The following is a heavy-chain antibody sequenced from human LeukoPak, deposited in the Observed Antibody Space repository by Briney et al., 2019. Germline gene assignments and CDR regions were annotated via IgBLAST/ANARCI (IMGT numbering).Heavy chain of an antibody. CDR1: GYTFTSYG. CDR2: NSAYNVKT. Sequence: VASVKVSCKASGYTFTSYGISWVRQAPGQGLEWMGWNSAYNVKTNYAQKLQGRVTMTTDTSTSTAYMELRSLRSDDTAVYYCARVASYDILTGYYTDYYYYMDVWGKGTTVTISS. D-gene: IGHD3-9*01. J-gene: IGHJ6*03. V-gene: IGHV1-18*01. CDR3: ARVASYDILTGYYTDYYYYMDV.